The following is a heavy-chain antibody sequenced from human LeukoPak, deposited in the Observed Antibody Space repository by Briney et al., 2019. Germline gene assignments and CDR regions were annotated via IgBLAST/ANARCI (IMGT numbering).Heavy chain of an antibody. CDR1: GFTFSSYS. D-gene: IGHD6-19*01. CDR3: ARVAGSGTEDFDY. J-gene: IGHJ4*02. CDR2: IWYDGSNK. V-gene: IGHV3-33*01. Sequence: GGSLRLSCAASGFTFSSYSMHWVRQAPGKGLEWVAVIWYDGSNKYYVDSVKGRFTISRDNSKNTLYLQMNSLRAEDTAVYYCARVAGSGTEDFDYWGQGTLVTVSS.